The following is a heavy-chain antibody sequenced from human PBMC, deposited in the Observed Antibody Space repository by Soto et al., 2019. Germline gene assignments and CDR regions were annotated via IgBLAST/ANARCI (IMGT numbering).Heavy chain of an antibody. CDR3: ARAAFEWELLE. CDR2: ISAYNGTT. Sequence: ASVKVSCKASGYTFTSYGISWVRQAPGQGLEWMGWISAYNGTTNYAQKLQGRVTMTTDTSTSTAYMELRSLRSDDTAVYSCARAAFEWELLEGGKGTMVTVSS. V-gene: IGHV1-18*04. D-gene: IGHD1-26*01. J-gene: IGHJ4*02. CDR1: GYTFTSYG.